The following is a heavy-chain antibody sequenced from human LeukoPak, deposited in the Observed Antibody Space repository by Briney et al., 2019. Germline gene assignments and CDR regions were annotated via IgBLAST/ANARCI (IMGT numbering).Heavy chain of an antibody. CDR2: ISSSSSYI. D-gene: IGHD4-17*01. CDR3: ATALLTVTTSPYYYYYGMDV. J-gene: IGHJ6*02. V-gene: IGHV3-21*01. Sequence: GGSLRLSCAASGFTFSSYSMNWVRQAPGKGLEWVSSISSSSSYIYYADSVKGRFTISRDNAKNSLYLQMNSLRAEDTAVYYCATALLTVTTSPYYYYYGMDVWGQGTTVTVSS. CDR1: GFTFSSYS.